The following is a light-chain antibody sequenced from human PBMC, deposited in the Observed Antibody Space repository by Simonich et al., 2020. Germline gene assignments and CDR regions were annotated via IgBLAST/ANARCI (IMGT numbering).Light chain of an antibody. CDR2: GAS. CDR3: QQYGSSPLT. V-gene: IGKV3-15*01. CDR1: QSVSSN. Sequence: EIVMTQSPATRSVSPGERATLSCRASQSVSSNLAWYQQKPGQSPRLLIYGASTRATGIPARFSGSGSGTEFTLTIRSLQSEDFAVYYCQQYGSSPLTFGGGTKVEIK. J-gene: IGKJ4*01.